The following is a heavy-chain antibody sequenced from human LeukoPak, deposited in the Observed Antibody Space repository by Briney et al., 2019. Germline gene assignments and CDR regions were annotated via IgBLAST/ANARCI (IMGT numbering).Heavy chain of an antibody. CDR1: GGSITVYY. CDR2: TYSSGST. D-gene: IGHD3-22*01. V-gene: IGHV4-4*07. Sequence: SETLSLTCTVSGGSITVYYWSWIRQPAGKGLEWIGRTYSSGSTNYNPSLKSRVTMSVDTSKNQFSLKLSSVTAADTAVYYCARDQSYYDSSGYYCYYMDVWGQGTTVTVSS. CDR3: ARDQSYYDSSGYYCYYMDV. J-gene: IGHJ6*03.